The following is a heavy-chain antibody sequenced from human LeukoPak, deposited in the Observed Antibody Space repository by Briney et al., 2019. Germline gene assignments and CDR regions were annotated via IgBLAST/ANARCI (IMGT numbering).Heavy chain of an antibody. CDR1: GFTFSSYS. J-gene: IGHJ4*02. Sequence: NPGGSLRLSCAASGFTFSSYSMNWVRQAPGKGLEWVSSISSSSSYIYYADSVKGRFTISRDNAKNSLYLQMNSLRAEDTAVYYCARGRYNSGRYPDYLDYWGQGTLVTVSS. V-gene: IGHV3-21*04. D-gene: IGHD6-19*01. CDR2: ISSSSSYI. CDR3: ARGRYNSGRYPDYLDY.